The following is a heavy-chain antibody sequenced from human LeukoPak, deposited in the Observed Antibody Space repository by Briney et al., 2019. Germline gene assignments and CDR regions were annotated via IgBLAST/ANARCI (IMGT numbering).Heavy chain of an antibody. Sequence: PGGSLRLSCAASGFTFNKYTMHWVRQAPGKGLVWVSRINSDGSSTSYADSVKGRFTISRDNAKNTLYLQMNSLRAEDTAVYYCARVVRSFDIWGQGTMVTVSS. CDR2: INSDGSST. V-gene: IGHV3-74*01. CDR3: ARVVRSFDI. CDR1: GFTFNKYT. D-gene: IGHD2-21*01. J-gene: IGHJ3*02.